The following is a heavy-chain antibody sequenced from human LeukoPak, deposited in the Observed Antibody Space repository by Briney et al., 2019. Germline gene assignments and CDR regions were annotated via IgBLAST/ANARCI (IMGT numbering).Heavy chain of an antibody. CDR1: GFTVSSNY. CDR2: IYSGGST. CDR3: AKSSSPYSSSIYYFDY. J-gene: IGHJ4*01. D-gene: IGHD6-6*01. Sequence: GGSLRLSCAASGFTVSSNYMSWVRQAPGKGLEWVSVIYSGGSTYYADSVKGRFTISRDNSKNTLYLQMNSLRVEDTAVYYCAKSSSPYSSSIYYFDYWGQGTLVTVSS. V-gene: IGHV3-66*01.